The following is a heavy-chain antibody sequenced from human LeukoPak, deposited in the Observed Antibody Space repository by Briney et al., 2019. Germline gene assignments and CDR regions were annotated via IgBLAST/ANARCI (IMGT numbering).Heavy chain of an antibody. J-gene: IGHJ4*02. V-gene: IGHV3-23*01. CDR3: AKDRELLLWFGELDY. CDR2: ISGSGGST. Sequence: GGSLRLSCAASGFTFSSYAMSWVRQAPGKGLEWVSAISGSGGSTYYADSVKGRFTISRDNSKNTLYLQVNSLRAEDTAVYYCAKDRELLLWFGELDYWGQGTLVTVSS. D-gene: IGHD3-10*01. CDR1: GFTFSSYA.